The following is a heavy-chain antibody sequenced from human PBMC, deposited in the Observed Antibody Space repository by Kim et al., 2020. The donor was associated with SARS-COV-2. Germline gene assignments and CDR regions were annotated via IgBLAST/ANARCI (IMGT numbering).Heavy chain of an antibody. D-gene: IGHD2-15*01. Sequence: SVKVSCKASVGTFSSYAISWVRQAPGQGLEWMGGIIPIFGTANYAQKFQGRVTITADKSTSTAYMELSSLRSEDTAVYYCARSLVVAATLYYYYGMDVWGQGTTVTVSS. V-gene: IGHV1-69*06. CDR1: VGTFSSYA. J-gene: IGHJ6*02. CDR2: IIPIFGTA. CDR3: ARSLVVAATLYYYYGMDV.